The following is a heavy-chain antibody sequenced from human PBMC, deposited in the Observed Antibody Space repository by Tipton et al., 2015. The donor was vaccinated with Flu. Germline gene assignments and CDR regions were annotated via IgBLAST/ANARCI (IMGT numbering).Heavy chain of an antibody. V-gene: IGHV4-39*07. CDR1: GGSMSSSSYY. Sequence: GLVKPSETLSLICIVSGGSMSSSSYYWGWIRQPPGKGLEWIGNIYYSGTTYYNPSLQSRVTISIDASKSQFSLHLTSVTAADTAVYFCARSSNWGEAFDFWGRGTMVTVST. CDR2: IYYSGTT. CDR3: ARSSNWGEAFDF. D-gene: IGHD7-27*01. J-gene: IGHJ3*01.